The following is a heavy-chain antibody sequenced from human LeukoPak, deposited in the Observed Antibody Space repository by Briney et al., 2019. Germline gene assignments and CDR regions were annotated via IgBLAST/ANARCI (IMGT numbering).Heavy chain of an antibody. CDR3: ARGTYGSGSYYRMGVYYFDY. D-gene: IGHD3-10*01. V-gene: IGHV1-2*02. J-gene: IGHJ4*02. Sequence: ASVKVSCKASGYTFTGYYMHWVRQAPGQGLEWMGWINPNSGGTNYVQKFQGRVTMTRDTSISTAYMELSRLRSDDTAVYYCARGTYGSGSYYRMGVYYFDYWGQGTLVTVSS. CDR2: INPNSGGT. CDR1: GYTFTGYY.